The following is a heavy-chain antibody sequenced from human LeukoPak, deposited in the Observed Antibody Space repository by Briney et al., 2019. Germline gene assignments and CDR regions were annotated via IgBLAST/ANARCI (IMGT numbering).Heavy chain of an antibody. D-gene: IGHD2-2*01. CDR3: AIGFGAAALDV. CDR1: GGSISSGSYY. Sequence: SETLSLTCTVSGGSISSGSYYWSWIRQPAGKGLEWIGRIYTSGSTNYNPSLKRRVSISVVTSKNQFSLKLSSVTAADTAVYFCAIGFGAAALDVWGKGTTVTISS. J-gene: IGHJ6*04. V-gene: IGHV4-61*02. CDR2: IYTSGST.